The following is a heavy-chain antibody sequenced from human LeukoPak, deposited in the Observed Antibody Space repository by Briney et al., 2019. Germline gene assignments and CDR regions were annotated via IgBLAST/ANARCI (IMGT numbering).Heavy chain of an antibody. J-gene: IGHJ4*02. CDR3: AKADGGITVFDY. D-gene: IGHD3-16*01. Sequence: GGSLRLSCAASGFTFSSYAMSWVRQAPGKGLEWVSAISGSGGSTYYADSVKGRFTISRNNSKNTLYLQMNSLRAEDTAVYYCAKADGGITVFDYWGQGTLVTVSS. V-gene: IGHV3-23*01. CDR2: ISGSGGST. CDR1: GFTFSSYA.